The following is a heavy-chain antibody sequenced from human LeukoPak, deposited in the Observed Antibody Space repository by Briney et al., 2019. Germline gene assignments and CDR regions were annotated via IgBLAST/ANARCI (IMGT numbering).Heavy chain of an antibody. J-gene: IGHJ5*02. V-gene: IGHV3-74*01. Sequence: GVLRLSCAASGFTFSNYWTHWVRQAPGKGLVWVSRIHSDGSSTSYADSVKGRFTMSRDNAKNTLFLQMNSLRAEDTAVYYCARGARSFGTMTTGLRGLQTSRAFDPWGQGTLVTVSS. CDR1: GFTFSNYW. CDR3: ARGARSFGTMTTGLRGLQTSRAFDP. D-gene: IGHD3-16*01. CDR2: IHSDGSST.